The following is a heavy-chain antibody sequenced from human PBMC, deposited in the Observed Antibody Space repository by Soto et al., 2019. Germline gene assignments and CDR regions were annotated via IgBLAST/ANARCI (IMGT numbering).Heavy chain of an antibody. J-gene: IGHJ4*02. CDR3: ANSLYDSSGYRIDY. V-gene: IGHV3-23*01. D-gene: IGHD3-22*01. CDR2: ISGSGGST. Sequence: EVQLLESGGGLVQPGGSLRLSCAASGFTFSSYAMSWVRQAPGKGLEWVSAISGSGGSTYYAGSVKGRFTISRDNSKNTLYLQMNSLRAEDTAVYYCANSLYDSSGYRIDYWGQGTLVTVSS. CDR1: GFTFSSYA.